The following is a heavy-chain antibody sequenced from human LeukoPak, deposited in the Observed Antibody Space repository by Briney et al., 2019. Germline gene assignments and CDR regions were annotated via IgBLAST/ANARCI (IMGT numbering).Heavy chain of an antibody. CDR3: ATTFPYCSEDNCAL. Sequence: GGSLRVSCIASGVAIGSSWMSWVRQSPGKRLEWVANVNPGGSVKNYVDSVTGRFTISRDNAKNSLYLQMNNLRADDTAVYYCATTFPYCSEDNCALGGQGTLVTVSS. D-gene: IGHD2-15*01. V-gene: IGHV3-7*01. J-gene: IGHJ1*01. CDR1: GVAIGSSW. CDR2: VNPGGSVK.